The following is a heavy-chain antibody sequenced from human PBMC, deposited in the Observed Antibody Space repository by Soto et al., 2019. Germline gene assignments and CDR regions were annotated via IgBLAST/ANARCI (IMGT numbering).Heavy chain of an antibody. CDR2: ISGSGGST. V-gene: IGHV3-23*01. J-gene: IGHJ6*02. Sequence: EVQLLESGGGLVQPGGSLRLSCAASGFTFSSYAMSWVRQAPGKGLEWVSAISGSGGSTYYADSVKGRFTISRDNSKNTLYLQMNSLRAEDTAVYYCAKLQLWKNYYYYGMDVWGQGTTVTVSS. CDR3: AKLQLWKNYYYYGMDV. CDR1: GFTFSSYA. D-gene: IGHD5-18*01.